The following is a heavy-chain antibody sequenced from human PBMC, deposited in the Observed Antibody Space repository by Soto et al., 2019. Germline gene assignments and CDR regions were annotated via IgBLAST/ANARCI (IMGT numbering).Heavy chain of an antibody. CDR3: AGVPGYSSRYYGMDV. CDR1: RGSISSGDYY. CDR2: IYYSGST. Sequence: QVQLQESGPGLVKPSQTLSLTFTVSRGSISSGDYYWGWIRQPPGKGLEWIGYIYYSGSTYYNPSLNSRVTISLDTSKNQFSLTLSSVAAADTAVYDCAGVPGYSSRYYGMDVWGQGTTVTVSS. D-gene: IGHD6-13*01. V-gene: IGHV4-30-4*01. J-gene: IGHJ6*02.